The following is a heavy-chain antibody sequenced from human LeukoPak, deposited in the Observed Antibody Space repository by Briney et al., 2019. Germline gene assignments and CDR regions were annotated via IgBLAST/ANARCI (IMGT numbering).Heavy chain of an antibody. V-gene: IGHV3-23*01. CDR3: AKGGYSYGYYFDY. Sequence: PGGSLRLSCAASGFTFSSYAMSWVRQAPGKGLEWVSAISGSGGSTYYADSVKGWFTISRDNSKNTLYLQMNSLRAEDTAVYYCAKGGYSYGYYFDYWGQGTLVTVSS. CDR1: GFTFSSYA. J-gene: IGHJ4*02. CDR2: ISGSGGST. D-gene: IGHD5-18*01.